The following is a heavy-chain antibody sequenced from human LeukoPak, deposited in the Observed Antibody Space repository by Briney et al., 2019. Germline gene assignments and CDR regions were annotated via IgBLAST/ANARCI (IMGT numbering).Heavy chain of an antibody. Sequence: GTSVKVSCKASGFTFTSSAVQWVRQARGQRLEWIGWIVVGSGNTNYAQKFQERVTITRDMSTSTAYMELSSLRSEDTAVYYCAAPPCCSGGSCYELGYDYWGQGTLVTVSS. V-gene: IGHV1-58*01. CDR3: AAPPCCSGGSCYELGYDY. CDR1: GFTFTSSA. CDR2: IVVGSGNT. D-gene: IGHD2-15*01. J-gene: IGHJ4*02.